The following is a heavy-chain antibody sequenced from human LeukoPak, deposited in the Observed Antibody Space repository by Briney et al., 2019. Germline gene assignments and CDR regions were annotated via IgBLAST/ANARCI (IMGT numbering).Heavy chain of an antibody. Sequence: PGGSLRLFCAASGFTFSSYAMHWVRQAPGKGREWVAVISYDGSNKYYADSVKGRFPISRDNSKNTLYVQMHTLRAEDTAVYYCARDSVPFCSSTSGYIVNWYFDLWGRGTLVTVSS. CDR3: ARDSVPFCSSTSGYIVNWYFDL. D-gene: IGHD2-2*02. J-gene: IGHJ2*01. CDR1: GFTFSSYA. V-gene: IGHV3-30-3*01. CDR2: ISYDGSNK.